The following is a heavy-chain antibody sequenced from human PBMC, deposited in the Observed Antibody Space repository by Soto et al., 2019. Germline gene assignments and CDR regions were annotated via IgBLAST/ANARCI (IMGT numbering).Heavy chain of an antibody. J-gene: IGHJ4*02. CDR3: ARDRSDTGSKSRREANDY. CDR2: ISAYNGNT. V-gene: IGHV1-18*01. CDR1: GYTFTSYG. Sequence: VASVKVSCKASGYTFTSYGISWVRQAPGQGLEWMGWISAYNGNTNYAQKLQGRVTMTTDTSTSTAYMELRSLRSDDTAVYYCARDRSDTGSKSRREANDYWGQGTLVTVSS. D-gene: IGHD2-8*02.